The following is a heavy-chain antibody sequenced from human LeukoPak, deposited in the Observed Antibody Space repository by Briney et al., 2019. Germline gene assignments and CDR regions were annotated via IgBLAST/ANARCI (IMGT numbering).Heavy chain of an antibody. J-gene: IGHJ4*02. V-gene: IGHV3-48*03. D-gene: IGHD6-19*01. CDR3: AKERSGGWPFDY. CDR2: ISSSGRTI. Sequence: GGSLRLSCAASGFTFSSYEMNWVRQAPGKGLEWVSYISSSGRTIYYADSVKGRFTISRDNAKNSLYLQMNSLRAEDTAIYYCAKERSGGWPFDYWGQGTLVTVSS. CDR1: GFTFSSYE.